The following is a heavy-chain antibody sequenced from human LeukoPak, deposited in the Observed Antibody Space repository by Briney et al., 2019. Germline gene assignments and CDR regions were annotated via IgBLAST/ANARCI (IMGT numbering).Heavy chain of an antibody. CDR2: IYPGDSDT. Sequence: GESLKISCKGSGYSFTSYWIGWVRQMPGKGLEWMGIIYPGDSDTRYSPSFQGQVTISADKSISTAYLQWSSLEASDTAMYYCARLRYSSSWFYYYYMDVWGKGTTVTVSS. CDR1: GYSFTSYW. D-gene: IGHD6-13*01. J-gene: IGHJ6*03. V-gene: IGHV5-51*01. CDR3: ARLRYSSSWFYYYYMDV.